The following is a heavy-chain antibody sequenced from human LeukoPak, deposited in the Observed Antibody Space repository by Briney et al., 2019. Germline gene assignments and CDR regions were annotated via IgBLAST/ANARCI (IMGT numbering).Heavy chain of an antibody. D-gene: IGHD4-23*01. Sequence: GGSLRLSCAASGFTFSSYWMHWVRQAPGKGLEYVSAISNSGGSTFYANSVKGRFTISRDNSKNTLYLQMGSLSTEDMAVYYCARRKDYAGYYYGMDVWGQGTTVTVSS. J-gene: IGHJ6*02. CDR3: ARRKDYAGYYYGMDV. V-gene: IGHV3-64*01. CDR2: ISNSGGST. CDR1: GFTFSSYW.